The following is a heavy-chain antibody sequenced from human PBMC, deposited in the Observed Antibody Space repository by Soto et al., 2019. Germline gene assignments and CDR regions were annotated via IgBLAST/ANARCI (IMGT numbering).Heavy chain of an antibody. CDR3: ARERYDSGKPLDY. Sequence: PGGSLRLSCAASGFTFSSYELNWVRQAPGKGLEWVSYISTSPGTIYYADSVKGRFTISRDNAKNSLYLQMNSLRAEDTAVYYCARERYDSGKPLDYWGQGTLVTVYS. CDR1: GFTFSSYE. D-gene: IGHD3-10*01. CDR2: ISTSPGTI. J-gene: IGHJ4*02. V-gene: IGHV3-48*03.